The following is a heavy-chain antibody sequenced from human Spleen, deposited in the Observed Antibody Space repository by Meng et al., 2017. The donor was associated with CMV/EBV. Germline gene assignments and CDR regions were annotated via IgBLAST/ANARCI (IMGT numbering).Heavy chain of an antibody. V-gene: IGHV3-21*01. Sequence: WVSQAPGKGLEWLSSISSSSSYIYHADSMKGRFTVSRDNAKNSVYLQMNSLRAEDTAVYYCARDLAPQSDYYDSSGYYYLPKGFDYWGQGTLVTVSS. D-gene: IGHD3-22*01. CDR3: ARDLAPQSDYYDSSGYYYLPKGFDY. CDR2: ISSSSSYI. J-gene: IGHJ4*02.